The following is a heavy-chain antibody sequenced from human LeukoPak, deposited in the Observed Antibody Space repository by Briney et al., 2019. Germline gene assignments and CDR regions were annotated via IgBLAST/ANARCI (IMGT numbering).Heavy chain of an antibody. CDR3: ARDPGIRVVVVDSKSGFDY. CDR2: FHPEDGET. Sequence: ASVKVSCKVSGYTVTELSMHWVRQSPGKGLEWMGGFHPEDGETIYAQKFQGRVTMTEDTSTDTAYMELSSLRSEDTAVHYCARDPGIRVVVVDSKSGFDYWGQGTLVTVSS. V-gene: IGHV1-24*01. J-gene: IGHJ4*02. CDR1: GYTVTELS. D-gene: IGHD2-15*01.